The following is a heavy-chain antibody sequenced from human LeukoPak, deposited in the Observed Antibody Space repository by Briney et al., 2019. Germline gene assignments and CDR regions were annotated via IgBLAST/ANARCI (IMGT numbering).Heavy chain of an antibody. CDR1: VYTFTDYY. CDR2: INPNSGGT. J-gene: IGHJ4*02. CDR3: ARDLTGRSDY. Sequence: ASVTVSCKASVYTFTDYYMHWVRQAPGQGLEWMGWINPNSGGTNYAQSFQGRVTMTRDTSISTAYMELSRLRSDDTAVYYCARDLTGRSDYWGQGTLVTVSS. D-gene: IGHD3-9*01. V-gene: IGHV1-2*02.